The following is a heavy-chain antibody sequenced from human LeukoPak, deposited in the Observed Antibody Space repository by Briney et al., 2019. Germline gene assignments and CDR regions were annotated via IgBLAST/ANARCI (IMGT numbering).Heavy chain of an antibody. V-gene: IGHV4-39*07. CDR2: IYHSGST. CDR3: ARLGDSSAYCAFDY. D-gene: IGHD3-22*01. J-gene: IGHJ4*02. Sequence: SETLSLTCTVSGGSISSSSYYWGWIRQPPGKGLEWIGEIYHSGSTNYNPSLKSLVTISVDKSKNQFSLKLSSVTAADTAVYYCARLGDSSAYCAFDYWGQGTLVTVSS. CDR1: GGSISSSSYY.